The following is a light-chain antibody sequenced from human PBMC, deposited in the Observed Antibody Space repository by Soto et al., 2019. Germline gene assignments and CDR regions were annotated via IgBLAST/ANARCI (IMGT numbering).Light chain of an antibody. J-gene: IGKJ1*01. Sequence: EIALPQSPCTLYQSPRLRATLYCRASQSVSNNYLAWYQQKPGQAPRLLIYGASNRATGIPDRFSGSGSGTDFTLTISRPEPEDFAVYYCQQYGSSGTVGQGTKVDIK. V-gene: IGKV3-20*01. CDR3: QQYGSSGT. CDR2: GAS. CDR1: QSVSNNY.